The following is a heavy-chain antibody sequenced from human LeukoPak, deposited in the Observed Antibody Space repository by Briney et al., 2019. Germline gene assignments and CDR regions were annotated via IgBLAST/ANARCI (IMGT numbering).Heavy chain of an antibody. CDR3: ARVLDYYYDSSGLMDY. D-gene: IGHD3-22*01. J-gene: IGHJ4*02. V-gene: IGHV3-21*01. CDR2: ISSSSSYI. Sequence: GGSLRLSCAASGFTFSSYSTNWVRQAPGKGLEWVSSISSSSSYIYYADSVKGRFTISRDNAKNSLYLQMNSLRAEDTAVYYCARVLDYYYDSSGLMDYWGQGTPVTVSS. CDR1: GFTFSSYS.